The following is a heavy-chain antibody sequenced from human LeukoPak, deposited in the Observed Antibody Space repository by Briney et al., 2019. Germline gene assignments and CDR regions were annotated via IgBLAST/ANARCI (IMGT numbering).Heavy chain of an antibody. Sequence: SETLSLTCTVSGGSLRSGSYYWSWIRPPAGKGLEWIGRMSTSGSTNYNPSLRSRVTISVDTSKNQFSLRLGSVTAADTAVYYCARDPTGRFALWGQGTLVTVSS. D-gene: IGHD3/OR15-3a*01. V-gene: IGHV4-61*02. CDR3: ARDPTGRFAL. CDR2: MSTSGST. J-gene: IGHJ4*02. CDR1: GGSLRSGSYY.